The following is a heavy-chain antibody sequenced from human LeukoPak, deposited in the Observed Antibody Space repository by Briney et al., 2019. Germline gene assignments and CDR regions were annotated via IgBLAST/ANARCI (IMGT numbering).Heavy chain of an antibody. J-gene: IGHJ4*02. CDR3: ARGRYSGSQFDY. D-gene: IGHD1-26*01. CDR1: GGSFSGYY. Sequence: SETLSITCAVYGGSFSGYYWSWIRQPPGKGLEWIGEINHSGSTNYNPSLKSRVTISVDTSKNQFSLKLSSVTAADTAVYYCARGRYSGSQFDYWGQGTLVTVSS. V-gene: IGHV4-34*01. CDR2: INHSGST.